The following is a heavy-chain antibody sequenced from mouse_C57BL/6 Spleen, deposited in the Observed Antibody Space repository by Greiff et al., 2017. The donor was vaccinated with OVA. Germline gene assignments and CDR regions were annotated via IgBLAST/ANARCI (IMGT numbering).Heavy chain of an antibody. J-gene: IGHJ4*01. Sequence: QVQLQQPGAELVRPGSSVKLSCKASGYTFTSYWMHWVKQRPIQGLEWIGNIDPSDSETHYNQKFKDKATLTVDKSSSTAYMQLSSLTSEDSAVYYGAKDMVRGGDYAMDYWGQGTSVTVSS. CDR3: AKDMVRGGDYAMDY. CDR1: GYTFTSYW. D-gene: IGHD1-1*02. V-gene: IGHV1-52*01. CDR2: IDPSDSET.